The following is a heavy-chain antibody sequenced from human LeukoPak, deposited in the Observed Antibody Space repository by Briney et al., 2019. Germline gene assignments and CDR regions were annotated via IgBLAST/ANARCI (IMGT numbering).Heavy chain of an antibody. D-gene: IGHD6-13*01. J-gene: IGHJ4*02. Sequence: SGPTLVKPTQTLTLTCTFSGFSLSTTGVGVGWIRQPPGKALEWLALIYWDDDKRYSPSLKSRLTITKDTSKNQVVLKMTNMDPVDTATYYCARSGAAGNFDYWGQGTLVTVYS. CDR3: ARSGAAGNFDY. CDR1: GFSLSTTGVG. CDR2: IYWDDDK. V-gene: IGHV2-5*02.